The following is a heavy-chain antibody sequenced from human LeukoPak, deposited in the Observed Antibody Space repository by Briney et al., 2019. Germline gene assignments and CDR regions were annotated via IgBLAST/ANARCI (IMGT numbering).Heavy chain of an antibody. V-gene: IGHV3-30*02. CDR1: GFTFSSYG. Sequence: PGGSLRLSCAASGFTFSSYGMHWVRQAPGKGLEWVAFIRYDGSNKYYADSVKGRFTISRDNSKNTLYLQMNSLRAEDTAVYYCAKAPRRGLFSPFDYWGQGTLVTVSS. CDR2: IRYDGSNK. D-gene: IGHD3-10*01. J-gene: IGHJ4*02. CDR3: AKAPRRGLFSPFDY.